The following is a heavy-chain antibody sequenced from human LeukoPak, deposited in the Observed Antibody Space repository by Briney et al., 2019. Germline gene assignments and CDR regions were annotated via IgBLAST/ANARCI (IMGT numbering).Heavy chain of an antibody. CDR2: ISGSGGNT. D-gene: IGHD6-19*01. Sequence: GGSLRLSCAASGFTFSSYAMSWVRQAPGKGLEWVSAISGSGGNTYYADSVRGRLTISRDNSKNTLYLQMNSLRAEDTAVYYCARDVHFRAVAWGDENAFDIWGQGTMVTVSS. CDR3: ARDVHFRAVAWGDENAFDI. V-gene: IGHV3-23*01. J-gene: IGHJ3*02. CDR1: GFTFSSYA.